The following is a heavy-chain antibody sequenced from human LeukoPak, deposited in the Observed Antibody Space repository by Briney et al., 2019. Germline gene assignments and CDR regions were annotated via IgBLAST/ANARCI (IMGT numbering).Heavy chain of an antibody. J-gene: IGHJ4*02. V-gene: IGHV4-34*01. Sequence: SETLSLTCAVYGGSFSGYYWSWIRQPPGKGLEWIGEINHSGSTNYNPSLKSRVTISVDTSKNQFSLKLSSVTAADRAVYYCARVRAVAGQIDYWGQGTLVTVSS. CDR3: ARVRAVAGQIDY. CDR1: GGSFSGYY. D-gene: IGHD6-19*01. CDR2: INHSGST.